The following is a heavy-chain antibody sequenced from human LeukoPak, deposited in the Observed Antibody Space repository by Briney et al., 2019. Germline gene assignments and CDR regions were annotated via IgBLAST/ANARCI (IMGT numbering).Heavy chain of an antibody. Sequence: GGSLRLSCAASGFSFSSYWMHWVRQVPGKGLVWVSRINAGGSSTTYADSVKGRFTISRDSAKNTLYLQMNSLRAEDTAVYYCARSNQADDYWGQGTLVTVST. CDR2: INAGGSST. CDR3: ARSNQADDY. V-gene: IGHV3-74*01. CDR1: GFSFSSYW. D-gene: IGHD4-11*01. J-gene: IGHJ4*02.